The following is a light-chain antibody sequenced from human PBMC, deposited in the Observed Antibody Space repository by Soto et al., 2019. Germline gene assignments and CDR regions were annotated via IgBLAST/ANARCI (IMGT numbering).Light chain of an antibody. J-gene: IGKJ5*01. V-gene: IGKV1-9*01. CDR3: QQLNSYPRIT. CDR1: QGISSY. Sequence: DIQLTQSPSFLSASVGERVTITCRASQGISSYFAWYQQNPGKAPKLLIYAASTLQSGVPSRFSGSGSATEFTLTISSLQPEDVSTYYCQQLNSYPRITFGQGTRLEIK. CDR2: AAS.